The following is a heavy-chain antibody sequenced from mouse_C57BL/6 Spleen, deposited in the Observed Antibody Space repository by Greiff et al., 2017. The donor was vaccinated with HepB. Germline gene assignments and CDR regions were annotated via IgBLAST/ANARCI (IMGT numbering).Heavy chain of an antibody. CDR3: ARRGLITTVYAMDY. D-gene: IGHD1-1*01. CDR1: GFTFSSYG. CDR2: ISSGGSYT. V-gene: IGHV5-6*01. Sequence: EVQRVESGGDLVKPGGSLKLSCAASGFTFSSYGMSWVRQTPDKRLEWVATISSGGSYTYYPDSVKGRFTISRDNAKNTLYLQMSSLKSEDTAMYYCARRGLITTVYAMDYWGQGTSVTVSS. J-gene: IGHJ4*01.